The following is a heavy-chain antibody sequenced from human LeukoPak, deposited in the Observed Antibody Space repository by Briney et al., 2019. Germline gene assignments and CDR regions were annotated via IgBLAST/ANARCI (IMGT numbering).Heavy chain of an antibody. V-gene: IGHV3-30*03. J-gene: IGHJ4*02. CDR1: GVRFSNYG. CDR3: ARDPTGDYYFDY. D-gene: IGHD7-27*01. CDR2: ISYDGSRK. Sequence: GGSLRLSCAASGVRFSNYGMNWVRQAPGKGLEWVAVISYDGSRKNYADSVKGRFTISRDNSKNTLYLQMNSLRAEDTAVYYCARDPTGDYYFDYWGQGTLVTVSS.